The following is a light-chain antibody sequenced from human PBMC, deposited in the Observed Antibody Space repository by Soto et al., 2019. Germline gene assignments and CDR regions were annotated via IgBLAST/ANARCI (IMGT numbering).Light chain of an antibody. CDR2: GAP. V-gene: IGKV3-20*01. CDR1: QSVSSTY. CDR3: QQFGTSPFT. Sequence: EIVLTQSPGTLSLSPGERATLSCRASQSVSSTYLAWYQQKPGQAPRLLIYGAPSRATGIPDRFSGSWSGEGFPLNINKLEPEDFAVYYCQQFGTSPFTFGPGTNVDIK. J-gene: IGKJ3*01.